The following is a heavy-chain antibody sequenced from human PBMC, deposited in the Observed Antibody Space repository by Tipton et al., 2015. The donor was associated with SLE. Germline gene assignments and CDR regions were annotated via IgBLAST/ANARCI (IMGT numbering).Heavy chain of an antibody. CDR3: TRVALVRGIIIGLIDN. CDR1: GYTFTRYA. Sequence: QLVQSGAEVKKPGASVIVSCKSSGYTFTRYAINWVRQAPGQGLEWMGWISTDNGRTNYAQNLQGRVTMTTDTSTGVAYIELRNLRSDDTAVYYCTRVALVRGIIIGLIDNWGQGTLVTVSS. V-gene: IGHV1-18*01. CDR2: ISTDNGRT. D-gene: IGHD3-10*01. J-gene: IGHJ4*02.